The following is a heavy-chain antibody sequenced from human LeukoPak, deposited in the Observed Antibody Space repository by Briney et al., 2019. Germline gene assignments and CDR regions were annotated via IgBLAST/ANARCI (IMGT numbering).Heavy chain of an antibody. Sequence: SSETLSLTCTVSGGSISSSSYYWGWIRQPPGKGLEWIGSIYYSGSTYYNPSLKSRVTISVDTSKNQFSLKLSSVTAADTAVYYCARDPSGSYYAYNWFDPWGQGTLVTVSS. CDR1: GGSISSSSYY. J-gene: IGHJ5*02. V-gene: IGHV4-39*07. CDR2: IYYSGST. CDR3: ARDPSGSYYAYNWFDP. D-gene: IGHD1-26*01.